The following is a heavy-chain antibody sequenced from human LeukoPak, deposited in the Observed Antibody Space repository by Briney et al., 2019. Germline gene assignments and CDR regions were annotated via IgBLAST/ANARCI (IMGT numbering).Heavy chain of an antibody. J-gene: IGHJ4*02. Sequence: KTSETLSLTCTVSGGSISSYYWSWIRQPPGKGLEWIGYIYYSGSTNYNPSLKSRVTISVDTSKNQFSLKLSSVTAADTAVYYCASGSSTLGYWGQGTLVTVS. CDR1: GGSISSYY. V-gene: IGHV4-59*01. CDR3: ASGSSTLGY. CDR2: IYYSGST. D-gene: IGHD6-13*01.